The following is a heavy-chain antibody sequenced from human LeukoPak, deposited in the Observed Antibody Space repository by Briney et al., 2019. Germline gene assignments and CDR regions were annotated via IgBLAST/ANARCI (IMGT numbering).Heavy chain of an antibody. Sequence: PSETLSLTCAVYGGSFSGYYWSWIRQPPGKGLEWIGEINHSGSTNYNPSLKSRVTISVDTSKNQFSLKLSSVTAADTAVYYCARLGPGGTRGYPYKGYYYYYMDVWGKGTTVTISS. CDR3: ARLGPGGTRGYPYKGYYYYYMDV. D-gene: IGHD3-3*01. V-gene: IGHV4-34*01. CDR1: GGSFSGYY. CDR2: INHSGST. J-gene: IGHJ6*03.